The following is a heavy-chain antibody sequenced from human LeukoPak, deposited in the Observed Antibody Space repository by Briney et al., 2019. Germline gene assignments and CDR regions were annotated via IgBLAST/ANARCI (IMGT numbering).Heavy chain of an antibody. J-gene: IGHJ6*02. Sequence: ASVKVSCKASGYTFTSYAMHWVRQAPGQRLEWMGWINAGNGNTKYSQKFQGRVTITRDTSASTAYMELSSLRSEDTAVYYCARRDGPSGYSYGYYYYGMDVWGLGTTVTVSS. V-gene: IGHV1-3*01. CDR1: GYTFTSYA. CDR3: ARRDGPSGYSYGYYYYGMDV. D-gene: IGHD5-18*01. CDR2: INAGNGNT.